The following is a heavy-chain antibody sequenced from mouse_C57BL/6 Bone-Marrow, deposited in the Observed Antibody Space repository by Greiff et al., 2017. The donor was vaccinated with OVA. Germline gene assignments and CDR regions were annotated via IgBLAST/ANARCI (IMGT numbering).Heavy chain of an antibody. Sequence: EVQLQESGGGLVQPKGSLKLSCAASGFSFNTYAMNWVRQAPGKGLEWVARIRSKSNNYATYYADSVKDRFTISRDDSESMLYLQMNNLKTEDTAMYYCVRHGGPYWYFDVWGTGTTVTVSS. V-gene: IGHV10-1*01. CDR2: IRSKSNNYAT. CDR1: GFSFNTYA. J-gene: IGHJ1*03. CDR3: VRHGGPYWYFDV.